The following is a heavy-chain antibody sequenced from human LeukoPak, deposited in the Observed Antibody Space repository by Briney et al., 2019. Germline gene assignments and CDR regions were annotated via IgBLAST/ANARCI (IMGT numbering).Heavy chain of an antibody. D-gene: IGHD5-24*01. CDR3: ARDNSVRDEAWWFNP. CDR1: GYTFTSYG. CDR2: ISGYNGNT. Sequence: ASVKVSCKATGYTFTSYGISWVRQAPGRGLEWMGWISGYNGNTNYAQKFQGRVTMTIDTSTSTLYMELRSLRSDDTAVYYCARDNSVRDEAWWFNPWGQGTLVTVSS. V-gene: IGHV1-18*01. J-gene: IGHJ5*02.